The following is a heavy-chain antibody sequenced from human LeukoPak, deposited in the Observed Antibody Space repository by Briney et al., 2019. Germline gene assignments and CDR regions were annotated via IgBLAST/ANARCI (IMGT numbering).Heavy chain of an antibody. V-gene: IGHV3-43*02. CDR1: GLNFADYA. CDR2: ISGDGGST. Sequence: GGSLRLSCVVSGLNFADYAMHWVRQAPGKGLEWVSLISGDGGSTYYADSVKGRFTISRDNSKNSLYLQMNSLRTEDTALYYCAKEALQVYYYYGMDVWGQGTTVTVFS. CDR3: AKEALQVYYYYGMDV. J-gene: IGHJ6*02.